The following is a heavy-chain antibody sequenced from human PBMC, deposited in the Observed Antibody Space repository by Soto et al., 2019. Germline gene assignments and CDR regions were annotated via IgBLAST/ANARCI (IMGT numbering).Heavy chain of an antibody. Sequence: SETLSLTCTISGGSISSGAYYWSWIRQHPGKGLEWIGYIYYSGSTYYNPSLKSRATISVDTSKNQFSLKLSSVTAADTAVYYCAREERDYLDSSGSLDYWGQRTLVTVSS. CDR3: AREERDYLDSSGSLDY. CDR2: IYYSGST. D-gene: IGHD3-22*01. CDR1: GGSISSGAYY. J-gene: IGHJ4*02. V-gene: IGHV4-31*03.